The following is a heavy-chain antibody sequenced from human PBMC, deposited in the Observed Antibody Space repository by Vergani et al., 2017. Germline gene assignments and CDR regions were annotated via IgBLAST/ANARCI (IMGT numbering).Heavy chain of an antibody. CDR3: ARRQRGTMAILDY. J-gene: IGHJ4*02. D-gene: IGHD3-10*01. CDR2: IYHSGST. V-gene: IGHV4-38-2*02. CDR1: GDSISSGVYY. Sequence: QVQLQESGPGLVKPSQTLSLTCSVSGDSISSGVYYWNWIRQHPGKGLEWIGSIYHSGSTYYNPSLKSRVTISVDTSKNQFSLKLSSVTAADTAVYYCARRQRGTMAILDYWGQGTLVTVSS.